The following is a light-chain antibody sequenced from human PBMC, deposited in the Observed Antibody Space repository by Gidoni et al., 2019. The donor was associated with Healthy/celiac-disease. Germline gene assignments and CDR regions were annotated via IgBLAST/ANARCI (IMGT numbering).Light chain of an antibody. Sequence: ELVLTQSPGTLSLSPGERATLSCRASQSVSSPYLAWYQQKPGQAPRLLIYGASSRVTGVPDRFSGSGSGTDFTLTISRLEPEDFAVYYCQQGAFGQGTKVEMK. V-gene: IGKV3-20*01. J-gene: IGKJ1*01. CDR3: QQGA. CDR2: GAS. CDR1: QSVSSPY.